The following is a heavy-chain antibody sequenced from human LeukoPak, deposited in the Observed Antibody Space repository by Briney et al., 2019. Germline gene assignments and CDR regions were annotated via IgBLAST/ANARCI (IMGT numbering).Heavy chain of an antibody. CDR3: ARPIMVRGVIIGY. D-gene: IGHD3-10*01. J-gene: IGHJ4*02. CDR1: GYTFTSYD. V-gene: IGHV1-8*01. Sequence: GASVKVSCKASGYTFTSYDINWVRQATGQGLEWMGWMNPNSGNTGYAQKFQGRVTMTRNTSISTAYMELSSLRSEDTAVYYCARPIMVRGVIIGYWGQGTLVTVSS. CDR2: MNPNSGNT.